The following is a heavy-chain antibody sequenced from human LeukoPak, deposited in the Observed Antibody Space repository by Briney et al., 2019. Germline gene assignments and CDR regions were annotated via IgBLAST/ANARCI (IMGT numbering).Heavy chain of an antibody. CDR3: AKAKSIVGATAFDY. CDR1: GFTFDDYA. Sequence: GRSLRLSCAASGFTFDDYAMHWVRQAPGKGLEWVSGISWNSGSIGYADSVKGRFTISSDNAKNSLYLQMNSLRAEDTALYYCAKAKSIVGATAFDYWGQGTLVTVSS. V-gene: IGHV3-9*01. CDR2: ISWNSGSI. J-gene: IGHJ4*02. D-gene: IGHD1-26*01.